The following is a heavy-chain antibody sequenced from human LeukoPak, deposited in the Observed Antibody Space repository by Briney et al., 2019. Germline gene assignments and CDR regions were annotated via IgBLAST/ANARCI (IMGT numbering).Heavy chain of an antibody. CDR2: INSDGGTT. D-gene: IGHD3-16*01. CDR3: TRGGVDY. V-gene: IGHV3-74*01. Sequence: GGSLRLSCAASGFTFSNYWMHWVRQALGKGLVWVSRINSDGGTTTYADSVKGRFTISRDNAKNTVYLQMNSLRAEDTAVYYCTRGGVDYWGQGTLVTVSS. J-gene: IGHJ4*02. CDR1: GFTFSNYW.